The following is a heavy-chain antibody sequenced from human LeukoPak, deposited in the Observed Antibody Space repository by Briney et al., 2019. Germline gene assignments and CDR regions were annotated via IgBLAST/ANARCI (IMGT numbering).Heavy chain of an antibody. J-gene: IGHJ6*02. Sequence: SETLSLTCTVSGDFISSSNYFWGWIRQPPGKGLEWVGNIYHSWNTFYNPSLKSRVTISADTSKNQFSLKLTFVTVADTAVYYCARQLYSSATVWGQGTTVIVSS. V-gene: IGHV4-39*01. D-gene: IGHD6-25*01. CDR3: ARQLYSSATV. CDR1: GDFISSSNYF. CDR2: IYHSWNT.